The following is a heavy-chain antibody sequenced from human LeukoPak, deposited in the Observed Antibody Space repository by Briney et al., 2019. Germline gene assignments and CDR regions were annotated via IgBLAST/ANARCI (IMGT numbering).Heavy chain of an antibody. D-gene: IGHD1-26*01. CDR1: GFTFSSYS. CDR2: ISSSSSYI. V-gene: IGHV3-21*04. Sequence: GGSLRLSCAASGFTFSSYSMNWVRQAPGKGLEWASSISSSSSYIYYADSVRGRFIISRDTSQNTVYLELSSLRAEDAAVYYCSREGWEELGHYFDYWGQGTVVTVSS. CDR3: SREGWEELGHYFDY. J-gene: IGHJ4*02.